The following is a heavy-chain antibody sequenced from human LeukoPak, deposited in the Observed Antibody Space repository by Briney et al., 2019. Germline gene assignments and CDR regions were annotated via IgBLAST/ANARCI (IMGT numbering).Heavy chain of an antibody. D-gene: IGHD4-23*01. J-gene: IGHJ5*02. Sequence: PSETLSLTCTVSGGSISSYYWSWIRQPAGKGLEWIGRIYTSGSTNYNPSLKSRVTMSVDTSKNHFSLKLSSVSAADTAVYYCARVEDYGGTLKPWGQGTLVTVSS. CDR2: IYTSGST. CDR1: GGSISSYY. V-gene: IGHV4-4*07. CDR3: ARVEDYGGTLKP.